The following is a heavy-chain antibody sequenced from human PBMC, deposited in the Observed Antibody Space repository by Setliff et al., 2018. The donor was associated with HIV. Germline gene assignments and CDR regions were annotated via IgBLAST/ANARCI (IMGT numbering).Heavy chain of an antibody. Sequence: SETLSLTCTVSGGSVGSGSYYWSWIRQPPGKGLEWIGYIYYSGNTNYNPALKSRVTLSIDTSKNPFSLNLHSVTAADTAVYYCARDPPGYGDSNDFWGQGTLVTVSS. CDR2: IYYSGNT. CDR3: ARDPPGYGDSNDF. D-gene: IGHD4-17*01. CDR1: GGSVGSGSYY. V-gene: IGHV4-61*01. J-gene: IGHJ4*02.